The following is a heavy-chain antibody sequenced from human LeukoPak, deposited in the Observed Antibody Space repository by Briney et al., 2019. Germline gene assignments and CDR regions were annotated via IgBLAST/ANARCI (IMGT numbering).Heavy chain of an antibody. J-gene: IGHJ4*02. CDR1: GGSISSYY. V-gene: IGHV4-59*12. Sequence: SETLSLTCTVSGGSISSYYWSWIRQPPGKGLEWIGYIYYSGSTNYNPSLKSRVTISVDTSKNQFSLKLSSVTAADTAVYYCARGWQLVYYYWGQGTLVTVSS. CDR3: ARGWQLVYYY. CDR2: IYYSGST. D-gene: IGHD6-6*01.